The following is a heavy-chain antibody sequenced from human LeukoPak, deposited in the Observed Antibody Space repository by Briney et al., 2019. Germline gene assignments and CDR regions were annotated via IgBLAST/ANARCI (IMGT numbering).Heavy chain of an antibody. CDR2: ITTSSSYM. J-gene: IGHJ4*02. V-gene: IGHV3-21*01. CDR1: GFAFSTYN. Sequence: PGGSLRLSCAASGFAFSTYNMNWVRQAPGKGLEWVSSITTSSSYMSYADAVKGRFTISRDNAKNSLYLQMNSLRAEDPAVYYCARGSFWGQGTLVTVSS. D-gene: IGHD2-15*01. CDR3: ARGSF.